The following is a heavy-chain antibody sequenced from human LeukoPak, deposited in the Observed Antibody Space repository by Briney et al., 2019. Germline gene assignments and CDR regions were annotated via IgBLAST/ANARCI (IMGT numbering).Heavy chain of an antibody. V-gene: IGHV4-59*01. CDR1: GGSISSYY. J-gene: IGHJ4*02. D-gene: IGHD3-3*01. CDR2: IYYSGST. Sequence: SQTLSLTCTVSGGSISSYYWSWIRQPPGKGLEWIGYIYYSGSTNYNPSLKSRVTISVDTSKNQFSLKLSSVTAADTAVYYCARAGSIDYDFWSGYYAHFDYWGQGTLVTVSS. CDR3: ARAGSIDYDFWSGYYAHFDY.